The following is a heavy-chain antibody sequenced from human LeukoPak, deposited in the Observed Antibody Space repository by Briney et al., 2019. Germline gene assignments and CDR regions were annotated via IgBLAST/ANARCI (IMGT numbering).Heavy chain of an antibody. V-gene: IGHV4-34*01. J-gene: IGHJ4*02. Sequence: SETLSLTCAVYGGPFSGYYWNWIRQPPGKGLEWIGEINHSGSTNYNPSLKSRVTISVDTSKNQFSLKLSSVTAADTAVYYCARTGYCSSTSCYHRKFDYWGQGTLVTVSS. CDR2: INHSGST. D-gene: IGHD2-2*01. CDR3: ARTGYCSSTSCYHRKFDY. CDR1: GGPFSGYY.